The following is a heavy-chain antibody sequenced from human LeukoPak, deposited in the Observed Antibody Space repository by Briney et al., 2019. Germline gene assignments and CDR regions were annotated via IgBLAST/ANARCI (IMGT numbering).Heavy chain of an antibody. J-gene: IGHJ4*02. D-gene: IGHD6-19*01. CDR1: GGTFSSYA. CDR3: ARDITVAGNRFDY. CDR2: IIPIFGTA. V-gene: IGHV1-69*05. Sequence: ASVEVSCKXSGGTFSSYAISWVRQTPGQGLEWMGGIIPIFGTANYAQKFQGRVTITTDESTSTAYMELSNLRSEDTAVYYCARDITVAGNRFDYWGQGTLVTVSS.